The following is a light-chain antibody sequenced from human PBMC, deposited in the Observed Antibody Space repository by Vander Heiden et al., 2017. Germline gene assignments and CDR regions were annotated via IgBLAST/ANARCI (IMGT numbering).Light chain of an antibody. Sequence: FMLTPPHSGCESPGKAVTISCTRSSGSIASNYVQWYQQRPGSSPTTVIYEDSRRPSGVPVRFSGSIDSSSNSTSLTISVLKTEDEADYYCQSYDSSNQGVFGGGTKLTVL. CDR3: QSYDSSNQGV. CDR2: EDS. J-gene: IGLJ3*02. CDR1: SGSIASNY. V-gene: IGLV6-57*01.